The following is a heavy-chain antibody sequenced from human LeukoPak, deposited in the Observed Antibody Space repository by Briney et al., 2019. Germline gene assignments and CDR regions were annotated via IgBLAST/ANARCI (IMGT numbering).Heavy chain of an antibody. CDR1: GGSISSYY. D-gene: IGHD6-6*01. V-gene: IGHV4-59*01. CDR2: IYYSGST. Sequence: SETLSLTCTVSGGSISSYYWSWIRQPPGKGLEWIGYIYYSGSTNYNPSPKSRVTISVDTSKNQFSLKLSSVTAADTAVYYCARGASSSSGGYYYYYMDVWGKGTTVTVSS. J-gene: IGHJ6*03. CDR3: ARGASSSSGGYYYYYMDV.